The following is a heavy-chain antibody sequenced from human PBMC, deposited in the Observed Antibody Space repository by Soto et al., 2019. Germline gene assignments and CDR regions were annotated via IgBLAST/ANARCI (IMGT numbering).Heavy chain of an antibody. V-gene: IGHV4-31*03. CDR3: ARRDFTMVRGVITAYGMDV. CDR1: GGSISSGGYY. D-gene: IGHD3-10*01. CDR2: IYYSGST. Sequence: SETLSLTCTVSGGSISSGGYYWSWIRQHPGKGLEWIGYIYYSGSTYYNPSLKSRVTISVDTSKNQFSLKLSSVTAADTAVYYCARRDFTMVRGVITAYGMDVWGQGTTVTVSS. J-gene: IGHJ6*02.